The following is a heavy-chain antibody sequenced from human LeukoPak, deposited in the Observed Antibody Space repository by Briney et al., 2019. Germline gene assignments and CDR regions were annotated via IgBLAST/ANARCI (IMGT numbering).Heavy chain of an antibody. V-gene: IGHV1-46*01. J-gene: IGHJ4*01. D-gene: IGHD3-10*01. Sequence: AASVKVSCKASGYTFTSYYMHWVRQAPGQGLEWMGIINPSGGSTSYAQKFQGRVTMTRDTSTSTVYMELSSLRSEDTAVYYCATREIVVEPAQTSMVRGVLWRSDFWGHGTLVTVSS. CDR2: INPSGGST. CDR3: ATREIVVEPAQTSMVRGVLWRSDF. CDR1: GYTFTSYY.